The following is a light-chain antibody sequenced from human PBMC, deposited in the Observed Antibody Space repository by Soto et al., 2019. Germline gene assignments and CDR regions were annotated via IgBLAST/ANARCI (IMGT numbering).Light chain of an antibody. V-gene: IGKV1-39*01. CDR2: TAS. Sequence: DIQMTQSPSSLSASVGDRVTITCRASQSISRYINWYQQRPGKAPKLLIYTASGLQSGVPSRFSGSGSGTDLALTISTLQPEDFATYYCQQSYSTPITFGQGTRLEIK. CDR1: QSISRY. CDR3: QQSYSTPIT. J-gene: IGKJ5*01.